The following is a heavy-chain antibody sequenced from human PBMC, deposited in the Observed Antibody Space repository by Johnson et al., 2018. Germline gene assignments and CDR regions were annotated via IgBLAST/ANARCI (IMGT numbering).Heavy chain of an antibody. Sequence: VQLLETGGGVVQPGRSLRLSCAASGFTFSSYGMHWVRQAPGKGLEWVAVISYDGSNKYYEDSVKGRFTIARDNSKNTLDLQKNSLRAEDTAVYYCAKTYYYDSSDAFDIWGQGTMVTVSS. V-gene: IGHV3-30*18. CDR3: AKTYYYDSSDAFDI. D-gene: IGHD3-22*01. J-gene: IGHJ3*02. CDR1: GFTFSSYG. CDR2: ISYDGSNK.